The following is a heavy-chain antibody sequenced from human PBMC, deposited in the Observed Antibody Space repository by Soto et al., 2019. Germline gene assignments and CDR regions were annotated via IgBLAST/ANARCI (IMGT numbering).Heavy chain of an antibody. CDR1: GYTFTGYY. V-gene: IGHV1-2*04. CDR3: ARERQVVGGFRYYGMDV. D-gene: IGHD1-26*01. CDR2: INPNSGGT. J-gene: IGHJ6*02. Sequence: SVKVSCKASGYTFTGYYMHWVRQAPGQGLEWMGWINPNSGGTNYAQKFQGWVTMTRDTSISTAYMELSRLRSDDTAVYYCARERQVVGGFRYYGMDVWGQGTTVTVSS.